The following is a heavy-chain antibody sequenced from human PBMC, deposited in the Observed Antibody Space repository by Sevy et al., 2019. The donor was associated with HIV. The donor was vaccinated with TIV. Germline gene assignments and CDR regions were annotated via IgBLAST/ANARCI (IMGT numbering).Heavy chain of an antibody. Sequence: SETLSLTCTVSGGSISGHYWGWIRQSPGKGLEWIAYMYDSSSSNYNTSLRSRVTISVDTSKNQISLRLSSVTAADTAVYYCARGGALTYYDTSGFQNYFDSWGPGNLVTVSS. CDR2: MYDSSSS. D-gene: IGHD3-22*01. CDR1: GGSISGHY. J-gene: IGHJ4*02. V-gene: IGHV4-59*11. CDR3: ARGGALTYYDTSGFQNYFDS.